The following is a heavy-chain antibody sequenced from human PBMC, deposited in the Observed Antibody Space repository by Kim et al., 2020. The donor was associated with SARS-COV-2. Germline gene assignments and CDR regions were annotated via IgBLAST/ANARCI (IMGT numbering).Heavy chain of an antibody. CDR1: GAYISRYY. V-gene: IGHV4-59*01. Sequence: SETLSLTCTVSGAYISRYYWSWLRQPPGKGLEWLGYIHDRGSSNYNPSLQSRVSISVDTSKNQFSLNLSSVTAADTAVYFCARHRDYWYFDLWGRGTLVTVSS. CDR3: ARHRDYWYFDL. J-gene: IGHJ2*01. CDR2: IHDRGSS.